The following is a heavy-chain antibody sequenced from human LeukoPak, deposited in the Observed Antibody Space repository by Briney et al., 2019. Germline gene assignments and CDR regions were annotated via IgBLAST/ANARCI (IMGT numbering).Heavy chain of an antibody. Sequence: GESLQISCKGSGYSFTSYWIGWVRQMPGKGLEWMGIIYPGDSDTRYSPSFQGQVTISADKSISTAYLQWSSLKASDTAMYYCARLLGFGPLLEYNWFDPWGQGTLVTVSS. V-gene: IGHV5-51*01. J-gene: IGHJ5*02. CDR1: GYSFTSYW. D-gene: IGHD2-15*01. CDR3: ARLLGFGPLLEYNWFDP. CDR2: IYPGDSDT.